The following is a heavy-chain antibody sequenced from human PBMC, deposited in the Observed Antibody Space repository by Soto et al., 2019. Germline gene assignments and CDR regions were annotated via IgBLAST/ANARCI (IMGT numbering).Heavy chain of an antibody. CDR2: INHSGST. CDR3: ATSFPATPWFDP. J-gene: IGHJ5*02. CDR1: GGSFSGYY. D-gene: IGHD2-15*01. V-gene: IGHV4-34*01. Sequence: QVQLQQWGAGLLKPSETLSLTCAVYGGSFSGYYWSWIRQPPGKGLEWIGEINHSGSTNYNPSLKSRVTISVDTSKNQFSLKLSSVTAAATAVYYCATSFPATPWFDPWGQGTLVTVSS.